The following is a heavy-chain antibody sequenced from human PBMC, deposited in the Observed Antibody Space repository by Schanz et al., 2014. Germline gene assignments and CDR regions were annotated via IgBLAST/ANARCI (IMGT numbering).Heavy chain of an antibody. J-gene: IGHJ4*02. CDR1: GFTFSDYY. Sequence: QAQLVESGGGLVKPGGSLRLSCAASGFTFSDYYMSWIRQAPGKGLEWVSYISSSSSYISYADSVKGRFTISRDAAKDSLFLQMTSLRADDTAVYFCAREYASTWFESNVMAGRIDNWGQGTLVTVSS. CDR3: AREYASTWFESNVMAGRIDN. V-gene: IGHV3-11*06. CDR2: ISSSSSYI. D-gene: IGHD2-8*01.